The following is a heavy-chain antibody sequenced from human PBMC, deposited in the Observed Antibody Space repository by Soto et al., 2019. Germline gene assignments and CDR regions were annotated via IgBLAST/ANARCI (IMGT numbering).Heavy chain of an antibody. Sequence: EVQLVEYGGGLVQPGGSLRLSCVASGFSFSSYWMAWVRQVPGKGLEWVAKIKEDGREEYYVDSAKGRFTISRDNANNLLYLQMNSLRVEDTALFYCARDDGLRTVDYWGEAALVTVSS. J-gene: IGHJ4*02. CDR1: GFSFSSYW. V-gene: IGHV3-7*03. CDR2: IKEDGREE. CDR3: ARDDGLRTVDY.